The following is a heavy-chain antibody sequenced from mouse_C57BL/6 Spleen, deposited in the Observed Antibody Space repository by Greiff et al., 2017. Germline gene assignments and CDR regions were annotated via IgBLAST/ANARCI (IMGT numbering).Heavy chain of an antibody. V-gene: IGHV1-52*01. J-gene: IGHJ4*01. Sequence: QVQLQQPGAELVRPGSSVKLSCKASGYTFTSYWMHWVKQRPIQGLEWIGNIDPSDSETHYNQKFKDKATLTVDKSSSTADMQLSSLASEDSAVYYCARREDGYDGAMDYWGQGTSVTVSS. CDR3: ARREDGYDGAMDY. CDR1: GYTFTSYW. D-gene: IGHD2-2*01. CDR2: IDPSDSET.